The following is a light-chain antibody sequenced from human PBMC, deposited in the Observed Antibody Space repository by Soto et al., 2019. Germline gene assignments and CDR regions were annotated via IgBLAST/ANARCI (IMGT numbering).Light chain of an antibody. V-gene: IGKV1-9*01. CDR3: QQLNRYPPSMYT. Sequence: DIQLTQSPSFLSASVGDRVAITCRASQGISSYLAWYQQKPGKAPKLLIYAASTLQSGVPSRFSGSGSGTEFTLTISSLQPAVFATYYCQQLNRYPPSMYTFGQGTKLEIK. CDR2: AAS. J-gene: IGKJ2*01. CDR1: QGISSY.